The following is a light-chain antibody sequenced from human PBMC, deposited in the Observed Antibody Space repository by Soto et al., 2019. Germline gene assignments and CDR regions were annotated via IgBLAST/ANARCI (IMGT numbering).Light chain of an antibody. Sequence: QSALTQPASVSGSPGQAITISCTGTSSYVGGYDYVSWYQQLPGKAPKLMIYDVSNRPSGVSNRFSGSKSGNTATLTISGLQAEDEADYYCGSYTSSSTYVFGTGTKVTVL. CDR2: DVS. CDR3: GSYTSSSTYV. J-gene: IGLJ1*01. V-gene: IGLV2-14*01. CDR1: SSYVGGYDY.